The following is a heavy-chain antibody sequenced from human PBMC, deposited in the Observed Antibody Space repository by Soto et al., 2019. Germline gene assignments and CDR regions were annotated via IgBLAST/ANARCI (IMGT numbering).Heavy chain of an antibody. V-gene: IGHV3-53*01. CDR2: IYSGGYT. D-gene: IGHD3-10*01. J-gene: IGHJ4*02. Sequence: EVQLVESGGGLIQPGGSLRLSCAVSGFTVSNNYMSWVRQAPGKGLEGVSVIYSGGYTAYGDSVKGRFTISRDNSKNTLHFQINRLGPDDTPVFYGATHPGGGVYWGQGTLVTVSS. CDR3: ATHPGGGVY. CDR1: GFTVSNNY.